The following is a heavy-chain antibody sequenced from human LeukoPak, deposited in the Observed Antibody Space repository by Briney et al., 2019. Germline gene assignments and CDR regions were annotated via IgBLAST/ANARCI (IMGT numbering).Heavy chain of an antibody. Sequence: ASLKVSCKASGGTFISYAISWVRQAPGHGLEWMGGIIPIFGTANYAQKFQGRVTITTDESTSTAYMELSSLRSEDTAVYYCASERGSSGYFDYWGQGTLVTVSS. V-gene: IGHV1-69*05. CDR3: ASERGSSGYFDY. J-gene: IGHJ4*02. CDR2: IIPIFGTA. CDR1: GGTFISYA. D-gene: IGHD5-12*01.